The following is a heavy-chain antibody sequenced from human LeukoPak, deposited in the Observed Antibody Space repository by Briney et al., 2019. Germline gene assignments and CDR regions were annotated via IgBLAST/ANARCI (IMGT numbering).Heavy chain of an antibody. CDR3: ARHRFASPLDS. V-gene: IGHV4-59*08. Sequence: SETLSLTCTVSGVSSSSSYWSWIRQPPGKGLEWIGYIFYTGDSNHNPSFKSRVSISLDTSKDQISLKLYSVTAADTAVYYCARHRFASPLDSWGQGTLVTVSS. J-gene: IGHJ4*02. CDR2: IFYTGDS. CDR1: GVSSSSSY. D-gene: IGHD2-21*01.